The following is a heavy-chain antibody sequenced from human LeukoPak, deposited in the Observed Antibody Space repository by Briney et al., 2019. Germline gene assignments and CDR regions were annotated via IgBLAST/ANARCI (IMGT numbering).Heavy chain of an antibody. Sequence: SEPLSLTCTVSGASISSYHWSWIRQPPGKGLEWIGDLFNSGGTSYNASLKSRVTVSVDTSKKQVSLKVTSVTAADTAVYYCARQIPASGMRDVWGQGTTFT. J-gene: IGHJ6*02. D-gene: IGHD3-10*01. CDR2: LFNSGGT. CDR3: ARQIPASGMRDV. V-gene: IGHV4-59*08. CDR1: GASISSYH.